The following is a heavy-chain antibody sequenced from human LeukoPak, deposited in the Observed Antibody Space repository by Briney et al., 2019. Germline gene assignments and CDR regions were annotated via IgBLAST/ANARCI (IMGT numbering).Heavy chain of an antibody. CDR1: GFSFGSSW. J-gene: IGHJ4*02. Sequence: GGSLRLSCAASGFSFGSSWMEWVRQAPGKGLEWVASINPDGSEKYSVDSVEGRFTISRDNAKNLLYLQVNSLRVEDTAFYYCARDLAYSRLDYWGQGMLVTVSS. D-gene: IGHD5-18*01. V-gene: IGHV3-7*01. CDR3: ARDLAYSRLDY. CDR2: INPDGSEK.